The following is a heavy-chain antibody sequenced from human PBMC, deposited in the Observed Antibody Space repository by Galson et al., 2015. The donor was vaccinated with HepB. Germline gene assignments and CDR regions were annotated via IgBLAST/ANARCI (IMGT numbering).Heavy chain of an antibody. CDR1: GYTFTGYY. V-gene: IGHV1-2*02. CDR2: INPNSGGT. J-gene: IGHJ4*02. CDR3: ARGQRPVGYYGRPLGY. D-gene: IGHD3-10*01. Sequence: SVKVSCKASGYTFTGYYMHWVRQAPGQGLEWMGWINPNSGGTNYAQKFQGRVTMTRDTSISTAYMELSRLRSDDTAVYYCARGQRPVGYYGRPLGYWGQGTLVTVSS.